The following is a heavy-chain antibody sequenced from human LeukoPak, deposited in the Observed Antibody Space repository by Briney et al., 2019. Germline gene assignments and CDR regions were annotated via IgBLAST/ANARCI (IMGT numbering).Heavy chain of an antibody. CDR2: IYYSGNT. CDR3: ARESYYDSSGYSHDAFDI. V-gene: IGHV4-39*07. CDR1: VGSISSSSYY. J-gene: IGHJ3*02. D-gene: IGHD3-22*01. Sequence: SETLSLTCTVSVGSISSSSYYWAWIRQPPGKGLEWIGSIYYSGNTYYNVSLKSQVTIALDTSKNQFSLKLNSVTAADTAVYYCARESYYDSSGYSHDAFDIWGQGAMVTVSS.